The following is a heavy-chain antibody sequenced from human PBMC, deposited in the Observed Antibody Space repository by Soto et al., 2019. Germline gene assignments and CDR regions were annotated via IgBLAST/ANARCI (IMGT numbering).Heavy chain of an antibody. CDR2: IIPIFNST. J-gene: IGHJ4*01. Sequence: SGKVSCTVSGSRFSNYVISWVRQARGHGLEWLGRIIPIFNSTKYAQSFQGRVTITADKSTSTASLELSSLRSDDTAVYYCAREGRGKKAGYHPIFRLGYWG. CDR1: GSRFSNYV. V-gene: IGHV1-69*06. CDR3: AREGRGKKAGYHPIFRLGY. D-gene: IGHD5-12*01.